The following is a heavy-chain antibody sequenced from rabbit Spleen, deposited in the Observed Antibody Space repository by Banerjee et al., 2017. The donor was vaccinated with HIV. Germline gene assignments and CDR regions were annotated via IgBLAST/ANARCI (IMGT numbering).Heavy chain of an antibody. CDR2: IHGGSKNNI. Sequence: QSLEESGGDLVKPGASLTLTCTASGFSFSAGYYMCWVRQAPGKGLEWIACIHGGSKNNIYYASWAKGRFTISKTSSTTVTLQMTSLTVADTATYFCARAIVPWLGLTRLDLWGPGTLVTVS. CDR3: ARAIVPWLGLTRLDL. V-gene: IGHV1S40*01. J-gene: IGHJ3*01. D-gene: IGHD4-1*01. CDR1: GFSFSAGYY.